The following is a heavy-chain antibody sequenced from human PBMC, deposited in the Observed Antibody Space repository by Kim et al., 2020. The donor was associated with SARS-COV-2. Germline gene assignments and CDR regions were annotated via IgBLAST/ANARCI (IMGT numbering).Heavy chain of an antibody. Sequence: NTTLKSRVTISVDTSKNQFSLTLSSVTAADAAVYYCARHYDGWFGELFDYWGQGTLVTVSS. D-gene: IGHD3-10*01. V-gene: IGHV4-39*01. CDR3: ARHYDGWFGELFDY. J-gene: IGHJ4*02.